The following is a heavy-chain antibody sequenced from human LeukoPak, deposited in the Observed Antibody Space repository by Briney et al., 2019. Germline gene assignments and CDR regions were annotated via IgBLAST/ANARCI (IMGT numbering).Heavy chain of an antibody. CDR2: ISAYNGNT. V-gene: IGHV1-18*01. Sequence: GASVKVSCKTAGYTFTSYGISWVRQAPGQGLEWMGWISAYNGNTNYAQKLQGRVTMTTDTSTSTAYMELRSLRSDDTAVYYCARGPSYYDSSGYYFGYWGQGTLVTVSS. CDR1: GYTFTSYG. CDR3: ARGPSYYDSSGYYFGY. J-gene: IGHJ4*02. D-gene: IGHD3-22*01.